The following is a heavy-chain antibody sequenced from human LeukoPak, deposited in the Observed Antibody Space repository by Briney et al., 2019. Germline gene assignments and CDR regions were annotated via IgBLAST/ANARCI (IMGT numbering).Heavy chain of an antibody. Sequence: GGSPRLSCAASGFIFTNYWMSWVRQAQGKGLEWVAVISYDGSNKYYADSVKGRFTISRDNSKNTLYLQMNSLRAEDTAVYYCARPPGSRVGWGQGTLVTVSS. CDR3: ARPPGSRVG. CDR2: ISYDGSNK. V-gene: IGHV3-30-3*01. D-gene: IGHD3-10*01. J-gene: IGHJ4*02. CDR1: GFIFTNYW.